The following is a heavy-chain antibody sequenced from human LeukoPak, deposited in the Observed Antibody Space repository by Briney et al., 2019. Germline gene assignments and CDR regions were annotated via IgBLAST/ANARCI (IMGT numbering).Heavy chain of an antibody. D-gene: IGHD3-9*01. J-gene: IGHJ4*02. V-gene: IGHV3-23*01. Sequence: PGGSLRLSCAASGFTFSSYAMSWVRQAPGKGLEWVSAISGSGGSTYYADSVKGRFTISRDNSKNTLYLQMNSLRAEDTAVYYCAKVELRYFDWFVDYWGQGTLVTVSS. CDR2: ISGSGGST. CDR3: AKVELRYFDWFVDY. CDR1: GFTFSSYA.